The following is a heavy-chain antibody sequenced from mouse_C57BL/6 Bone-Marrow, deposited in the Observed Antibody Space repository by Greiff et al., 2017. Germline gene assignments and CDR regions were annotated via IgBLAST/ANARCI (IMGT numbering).Heavy chain of an antibody. V-gene: IGHV2-9-1*01. CDR3: ARNDGQTAQATYYFDY. D-gene: IGHD3-2*02. Sequence: VHLVESGPGLVAPSQSLSISCTVSGFSLTSYAISWVRQPPGKGLEWLGVIWTGGGTNYNSALKSRLSSRKDNSESQVFLKMNSLQTDDTARYYCARNDGQTAQATYYFDYWGQGTTLTVSS. CDR2: IWTGGGT. CDR1: GFSLTSYA. J-gene: IGHJ2*01.